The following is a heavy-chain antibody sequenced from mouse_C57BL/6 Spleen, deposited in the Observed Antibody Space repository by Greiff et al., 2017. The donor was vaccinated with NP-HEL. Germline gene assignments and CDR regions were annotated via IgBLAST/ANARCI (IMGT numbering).Heavy chain of an antibody. D-gene: IGHD2-4*01. CDR1: GYTFTDYY. CDR2: IYPGSGNT. V-gene: IGHV1-76*01. J-gene: IGHJ4*01. CDR3: ARGGYDYDDGYYAMDY. Sequence: QVQLQQSGAELVRPGASVKLSCKASGYTFTDYYINWVKQRPGQGLEWIARIYPGSGNTYYNEKFKGKATLTAEKSSSTAYMQLSSLTSEDSAVYFCARGGYDYDDGYYAMDYWGQGTSVTVSS.